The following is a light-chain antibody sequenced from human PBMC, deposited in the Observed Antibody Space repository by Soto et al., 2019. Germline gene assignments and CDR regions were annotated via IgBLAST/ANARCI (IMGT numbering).Light chain of an antibody. CDR2: DAS. Sequence: EIVLTQSPATLSLSPGERATLSCRASQSVSSYLAWYQQKPGQAPRLLIYDASNRATGIPARFSGSGSGTDFTLTISSLEPEDVAVYYCQQRSNWSLFTFGPGTTVAIK. CDR1: QSVSSY. V-gene: IGKV3-11*01. CDR3: QQRSNWSLFT. J-gene: IGKJ3*01.